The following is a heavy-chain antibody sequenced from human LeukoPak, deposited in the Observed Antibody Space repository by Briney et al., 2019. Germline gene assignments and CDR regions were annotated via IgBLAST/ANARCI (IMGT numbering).Heavy chain of an antibody. CDR2: IIPILGIA. CDR1: GGTFSSYT. CDR3: ASSGSGSKYYMDV. D-gene: IGHD3-10*01. Sequence: SVKVSCKASGGTFSSYTISWVRQAPGQGLEWMGRIIPILGIANYAKKFQGRGTITADKSTSTDYMELSSLRPEDTAVYYCASSGSGSKYYMDVWGKGTTVTVSS. J-gene: IGHJ6*03. V-gene: IGHV1-69*02.